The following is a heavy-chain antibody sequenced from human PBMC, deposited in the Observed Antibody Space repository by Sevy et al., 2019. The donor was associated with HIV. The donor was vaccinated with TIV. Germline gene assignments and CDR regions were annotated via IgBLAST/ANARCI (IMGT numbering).Heavy chain of an antibody. J-gene: IGHJ4*02. CDR3: ARYPIVVVPAAEYYFDY. D-gene: IGHD2-2*01. Sequence: GESLKISCKGSGYTFSNYWIGWVRQMPGKGLEWMGVIYPGDSDTRYSPSFQGQVNISADKSSRTAYLQWSSLKTSDTAIYYCARYPIVVVPAAEYYFDYWGQGTLVTVSS. CDR2: IYPGDSDT. V-gene: IGHV5-51*01. CDR1: GYTFSNYW.